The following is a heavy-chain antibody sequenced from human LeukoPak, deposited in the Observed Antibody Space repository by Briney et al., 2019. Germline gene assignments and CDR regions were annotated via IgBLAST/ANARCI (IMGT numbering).Heavy chain of an antibody. D-gene: IGHD6-13*01. J-gene: IGHJ4*02. CDR2: IYYSGST. CDR1: GGSISSYY. Sequence: SETLSLTCTVSGGSISSYYWSWIRQPPGKGLEWIGYIYYSGSTNYNPSLKSRVTISVDTSKNQFSLKLSSVTAADTAVYYCARGPIAAAGTSGAQFDYWGQGTLVTVSS. CDR3: ARGPIAAAGTSGAQFDY. V-gene: IGHV4-59*01.